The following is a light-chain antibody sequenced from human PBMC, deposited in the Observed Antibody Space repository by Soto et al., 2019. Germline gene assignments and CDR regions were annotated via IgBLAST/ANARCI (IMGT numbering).Light chain of an antibody. CDR3: QKFGTSRGT. V-gene: IGKV3-20*01. Sequence: DIVLTQSPGTLSVSPGERATLSCRASESIDSSHLAWYQQTPGQAPRLLMYSTSRRAAGIPDRFSGSGSGTDFALTISSLEPEDFALYYCQKFGTSRGTFGQGTKIEIK. CDR2: STS. J-gene: IGKJ1*01. CDR1: ESIDSSH.